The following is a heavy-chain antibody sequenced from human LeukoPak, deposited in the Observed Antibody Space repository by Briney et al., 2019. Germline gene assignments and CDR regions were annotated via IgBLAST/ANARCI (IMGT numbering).Heavy chain of an antibody. D-gene: IGHD3-3*01. CDR2: IKQDGSQE. Sequence: GGSLRLSCAASGFTFSTYWMNWVRQAPGKGLKWVAHIKQDGSQEYYVDSVKGRFTISRDNAKNSLYLQMNSLRAEDTAVYYCARGVPYASWSGHNYSGYWGQGTLVTVSS. V-gene: IGHV3-7*01. J-gene: IGHJ4*02. CDR1: GFTFSTYW. CDR3: ARGVPYASWSGHNYSGY.